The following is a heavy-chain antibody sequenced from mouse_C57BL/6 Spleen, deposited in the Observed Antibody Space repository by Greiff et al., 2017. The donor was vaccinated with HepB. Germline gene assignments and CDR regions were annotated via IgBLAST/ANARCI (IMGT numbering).Heavy chain of an antibody. J-gene: IGHJ4*01. Sequence: QVQLQQPGTELVKPGASVKLSCKASGYTFTSYWMHWVKPRPGQGLEWIGNINPSNGGTNYNEKFKSKATLTVDKSSSTAYMQLSSLTSEDSAVYYCARDGSSYDYAMDYWGQGTSVTVSS. D-gene: IGHD1-1*01. CDR3: ARDGSSYDYAMDY. CDR2: INPSNGGT. V-gene: IGHV1-53*01. CDR1: GYTFTSYW.